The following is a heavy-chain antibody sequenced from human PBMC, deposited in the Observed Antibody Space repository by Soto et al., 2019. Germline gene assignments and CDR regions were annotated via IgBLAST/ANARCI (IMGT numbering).Heavy chain of an antibody. CDR3: ARDLGTTVTPGLNYFDY. CDR1: GFTFSSYA. J-gene: IGHJ4*02. CDR2: ISGSSSNT. D-gene: IGHD4-17*01. V-gene: IGHV3-21*01. Sequence: GGSLRLSCAASGFTFSSYAMSWVRQAPGKGLEWVSAISGSSSNTYYADSVKGRFTISRDNAKNSLYLQMNSLRAEDTAVYYCARDLGTTVTPGLNYFDYWGQGTLVTVSS.